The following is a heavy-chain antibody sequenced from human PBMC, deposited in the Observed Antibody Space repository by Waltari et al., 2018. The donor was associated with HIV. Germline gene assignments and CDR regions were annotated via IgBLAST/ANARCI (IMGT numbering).Heavy chain of an antibody. D-gene: IGHD3-22*01. CDR3: ARDHYYGSSGYYSDY. CDR1: GYNLTNYG. J-gene: IGHJ4*02. CDR2: ISGYNGDK. V-gene: IGHV1-18*01. Sequence: VHLVQSGAELRKPGASVTVSCKASGYNLTNYGITGVRQAPGQGLEWMGWISGYNGDKKYAQKVRGRVTMTTDTSTSTAYLEMGSLRFDDTAVYYCARDHYYGSSGYYSDYWGQGTLVTVSS.